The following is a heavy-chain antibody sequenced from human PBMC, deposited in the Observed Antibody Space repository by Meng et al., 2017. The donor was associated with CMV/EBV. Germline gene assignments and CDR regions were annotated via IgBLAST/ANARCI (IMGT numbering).Heavy chain of an antibody. D-gene: IGHD2-2*01. CDR1: GGTFSSYA. J-gene: IGHJ6*02. V-gene: IGHV1-2*02. CDR3: ARDLRDCSSTSCYRYYYYYYGMDV. CDR2: INPNSGGT. Sequence: ASVKVSCKASGGTFSSYAISWVRQAPGQGLEWMGWINPNSGGTNYAQKFQGRVTMTRDTSISTAYMELSRLRSDDTAVYYCARDLRDCSSTSCYRYYYYYYGMDVWGQGTTVTVSS.